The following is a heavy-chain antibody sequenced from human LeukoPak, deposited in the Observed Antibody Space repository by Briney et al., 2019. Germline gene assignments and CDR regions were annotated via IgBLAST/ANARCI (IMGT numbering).Heavy chain of an antibody. Sequence: PSETLSLTCTVSGGSISSYYWSWIRQPPGKGLEWIGYIYYSGSTNYNPSLKSRVTTSVDTSKNQFSLKLSSVTAADTAVYYCARVGQYDDFWSGYYLNFWYFDLWGRGTLVTVSS. CDR3: ARVGQYDDFWSGYYLNFWYFDL. CDR2: IYYSGST. CDR1: GGSISSYY. D-gene: IGHD3-3*01. V-gene: IGHV4-59*01. J-gene: IGHJ2*01.